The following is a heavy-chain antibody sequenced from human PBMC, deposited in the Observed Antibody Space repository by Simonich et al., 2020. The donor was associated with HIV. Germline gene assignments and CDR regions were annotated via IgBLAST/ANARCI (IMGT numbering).Heavy chain of an antibody. CDR2: INHRGIP. D-gene: IGHD5-12*01. V-gene: IGHV4-34*01. CDR1: GGSFSGYY. Sequence: QVQLQQWGAGLLKPSETLSLTCAVYGGSFSGYYWGLIRQSPEKGLEWIGEINHRGIPNYNPSLKSRVTILVDTSKNQFSLKLSSVTAADTAVYFCARRSGYDLDYWGQGTLVTVSS. CDR3: ARRSGYDLDY. J-gene: IGHJ4*02.